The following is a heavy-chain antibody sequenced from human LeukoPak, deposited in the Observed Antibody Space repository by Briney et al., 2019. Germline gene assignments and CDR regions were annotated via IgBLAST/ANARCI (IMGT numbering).Heavy chain of an antibody. Sequence: GGSLRLSCAASGFTFDDYAMHWVRQAPGKGLEWVSGISWNSGSIGYADSVKGRFTISRDNAKNSLYLQMNSLRAEDMALYYCAKDYYSSSWYYIDYWGQGTLVTVSS. CDR2: ISWNSGSI. CDR1: GFTFDDYA. CDR3: AKDYYSSSWYYIDY. V-gene: IGHV3-9*03. D-gene: IGHD6-13*01. J-gene: IGHJ4*02.